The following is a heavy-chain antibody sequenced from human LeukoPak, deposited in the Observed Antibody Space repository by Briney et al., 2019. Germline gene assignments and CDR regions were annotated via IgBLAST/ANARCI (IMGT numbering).Heavy chain of an antibody. Sequence: SETLSLTCTVSVGSISSNSWNWIRLPPGRGLEWIGYIYYSGSTHYNPSLKSRVTISLDTSKSQFSLKLTSVTAADTAVYYCAKARDSNIWYPFDYWGQGTLVTVSS. CDR2: IYYSGST. CDR3: AKARDSNIWYPFDY. CDR1: VGSISSNS. J-gene: IGHJ4*02. V-gene: IGHV4-59*01. D-gene: IGHD6-13*01.